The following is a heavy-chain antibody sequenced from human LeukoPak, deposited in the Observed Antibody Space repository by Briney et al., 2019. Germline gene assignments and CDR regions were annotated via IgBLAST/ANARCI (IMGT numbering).Heavy chain of an antibody. Sequence: SVKVSCKASGGTFSSYAISWVRQAPGQGLEWMGGIIPIFGTANYAQKFQGRVTITADESTSTAYMELSSLRSEDTAVYYCARGSPGYYDFFDPWGQGTLVTVSS. J-gene: IGHJ5*02. CDR2: IIPIFGTA. CDR3: ARGSPGYYDFFDP. CDR1: GGTFSSYA. D-gene: IGHD3-22*01. V-gene: IGHV1-69*13.